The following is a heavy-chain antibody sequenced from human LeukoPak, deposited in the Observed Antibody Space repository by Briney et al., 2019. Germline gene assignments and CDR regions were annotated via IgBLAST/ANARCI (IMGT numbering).Heavy chain of an antibody. CDR1: GGSITSYY. CDR3: ARELYTNHDLLWFDP. J-gene: IGHJ5*02. CDR2: VFSSGNT. Sequence: SETLSLTRTVSGGSITSYYWSWVRQPPGKGLEYIGYVFSSGNTNYNPSLKSRVTISLDTSKNQFSLKLRSVTAADTAVYYCARELYTNHDLLWFDPWGQGTLVTVSS. D-gene: IGHD4-11*01. V-gene: IGHV4-4*08.